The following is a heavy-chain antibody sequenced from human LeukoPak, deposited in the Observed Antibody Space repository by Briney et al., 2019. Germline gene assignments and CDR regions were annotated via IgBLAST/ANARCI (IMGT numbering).Heavy chain of an antibody. CDR2: IYHSGST. J-gene: IGHJ4*02. Sequence: SETLSLTCAVSGYSISSGYYWGWIRQPPGKGLEWIGSIYHSGSTYYNPSLKSRVTISVDTSKNQFSLKLSSVTAADTAVYCCARSYDSSGCYYYFDYWGQGTLVTVSS. V-gene: IGHV4-38-2*01. CDR3: ARSYDSSGCYYYFDY. CDR1: GYSISSGYY. D-gene: IGHD3-22*01.